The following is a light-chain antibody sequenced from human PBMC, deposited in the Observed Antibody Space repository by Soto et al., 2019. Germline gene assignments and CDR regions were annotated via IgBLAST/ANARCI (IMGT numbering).Light chain of an antibody. CDR2: ATS. CDR3: QQSYSSPSGLT. CDR1: QSISHS. J-gene: IGKJ4*01. Sequence: DIQMPQSPSSLSAPVGDRVTITCRASQSISHSLNWYQQKPGQAPKLLLYATSRMQSGVPSRFSGSGYGTDFTLTISSLQPEDFATYYCQQSYSSPSGLTFGGGTKVDIK. V-gene: IGKV1-39*01.